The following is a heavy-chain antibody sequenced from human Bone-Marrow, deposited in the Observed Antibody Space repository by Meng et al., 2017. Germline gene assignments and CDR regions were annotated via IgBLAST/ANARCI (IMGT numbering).Heavy chain of an antibody. CDR3: ARVPDTVTIGVGMDV. D-gene: IGHD4-17*01. J-gene: IGHJ6*02. CDR1: GFTFSSYG. V-gene: IGHV3-33*01. CDR2: IWYDGSNK. Sequence: GESLKISCAASGFTFSSYGMHWVRQAPGKGLEWVAVIWYDGSNKYYADSVKGRFTISRENSKNTLYLQMNSLSAEDTAVYYCARVPDTVTIGVGMDVWGQGTTVTVSS.